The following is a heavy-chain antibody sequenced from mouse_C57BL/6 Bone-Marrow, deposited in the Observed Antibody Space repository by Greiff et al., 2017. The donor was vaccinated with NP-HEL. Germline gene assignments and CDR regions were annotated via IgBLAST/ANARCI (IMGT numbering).Heavy chain of an antibody. CDR2: IYPRSGNT. Sequence: QVQLQQSGAELARPGASVKLSCKASGYTFTSYGISWVKQRTGQGIEGIGEIYPRSGNTYYNEKFKGKATLTADKSSSTAYMELRSLTSEDSAVYFCARGDDYDWYFDVWGTGTTVTVSS. CDR1: GYTFTSYG. D-gene: IGHD2-4*01. CDR3: ARGDDYDWYFDV. V-gene: IGHV1-81*01. J-gene: IGHJ1*03.